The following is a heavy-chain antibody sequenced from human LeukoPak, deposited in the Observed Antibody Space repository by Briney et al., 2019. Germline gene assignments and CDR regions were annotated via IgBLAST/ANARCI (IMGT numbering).Heavy chain of an antibody. CDR3: AREESYDFWSGYYNYYYHGMDV. D-gene: IGHD3-3*01. J-gene: IGHJ6*02. V-gene: IGHV1-18*01. CDR1: GYTFTSYV. Sequence: ASVKVSCKASGYTFTSYVISWVRQAPGQGLEWMGWISAYNGNTDYAQKLQGRVTMTTDTSTSTAYMELRSLRSDDTAVYYCAREESYDFWSGYYNYYYHGMDVWDQGTTVTVSS. CDR2: ISAYNGNT.